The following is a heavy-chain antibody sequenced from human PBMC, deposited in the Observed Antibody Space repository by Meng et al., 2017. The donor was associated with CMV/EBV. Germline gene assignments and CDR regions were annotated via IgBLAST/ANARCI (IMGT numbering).Heavy chain of an antibody. J-gene: IGHJ4*02. V-gene: IGHV2-5*02. CDR2: IYWDDDK. Sequence: QITLKESGPTLVKPTQTLTLTCTFSGFSLSTSGVGVGWTRQPPGKALEWLALIYWDDDKRYSPSLKSRLTITKDTSKNQVVLTMTNMDPVDTATYYCARATRGDYFDHWGQGTLVTVSS. CDR3: ARATRGDYFDH. CDR1: GFSLSTSGVG. D-gene: IGHD3-10*01.